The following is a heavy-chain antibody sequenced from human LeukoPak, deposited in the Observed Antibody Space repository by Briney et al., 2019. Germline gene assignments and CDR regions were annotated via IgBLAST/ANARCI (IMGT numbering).Heavy chain of an antibody. Sequence: PSETLSLTCAVYGGSFSGYYWSWIRQPPGKGLEWIGEINHSGSTNYNPSLKSRVTISVDTSKNQFSLKLSSVTAADTAVYYCARVKYCTNGVCYALPDYWGQGTLVTVSS. CDR3: ARVKYCTNGVCYALPDY. J-gene: IGHJ4*02. V-gene: IGHV4-34*01. CDR1: GGSFSGYY. D-gene: IGHD2-8*01. CDR2: INHSGST.